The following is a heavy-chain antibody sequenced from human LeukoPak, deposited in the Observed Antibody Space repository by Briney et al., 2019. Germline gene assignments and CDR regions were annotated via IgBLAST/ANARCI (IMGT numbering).Heavy chain of an antibody. V-gene: IGHV4-39*07. CDR3: ARVLYSVGLDYYYYMDV. J-gene: IGHJ6*03. D-gene: IGHD2-21*01. CDR1: GGSISSSSYY. Sequence: SETLSLTCTVSGGSISSSSYYWGWIRQPPVKGLEWIGRIYYSGSTNYNPSLKSRVTISVDTSKNQFSLKLSSVTAADTAVYYCARVLYSVGLDYYYYMDVWGKGTTVTVSS. CDR2: IYYSGST.